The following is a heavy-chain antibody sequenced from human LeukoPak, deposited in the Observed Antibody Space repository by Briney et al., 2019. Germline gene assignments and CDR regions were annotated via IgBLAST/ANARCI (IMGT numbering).Heavy chain of an antibody. Sequence: GASVKVSCKASGGTFSSYAISWVRQAPGQGLEWMGGIIPIFGTANYAQKFQGRVTITADKSTSTAYMELSSLRSEDTAVYYCARERSGRTTMSYYYYYMDVWGKGTTVTVSS. D-gene: IGHD2-15*01. V-gene: IGHV1-69*06. CDR1: GGTFSSYA. J-gene: IGHJ6*03. CDR3: ARERSGRTTMSYYYYYMDV. CDR2: IIPIFGTA.